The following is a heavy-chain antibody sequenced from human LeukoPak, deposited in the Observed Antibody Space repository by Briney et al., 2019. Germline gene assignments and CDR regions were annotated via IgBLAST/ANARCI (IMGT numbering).Heavy chain of an antibody. D-gene: IGHD3-22*01. V-gene: IGHV4-34*01. J-gene: IGHJ4*02. CDR2: INHSGST. CDR1: GGSFSGYY. CDR3: ARTADGSGYYGIGY. Sequence: SETLSLTCAVYGGSFSGYYWSWIRQPPGKGLEWIGEINHSGSTNYNPSLKSRVTISLDTSKNLFSLKLNSVTAADTAVYYCARTADGSGYYGIGYWGQGTLVTVSS.